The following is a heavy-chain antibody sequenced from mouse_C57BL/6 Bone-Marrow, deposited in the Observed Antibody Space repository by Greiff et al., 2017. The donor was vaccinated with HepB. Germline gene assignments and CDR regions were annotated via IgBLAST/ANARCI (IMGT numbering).Heavy chain of an antibody. V-gene: IGHV1-69*01. CDR2: IDPYDSYT. Sequence: QVQLQQPGAELVMPGASVKLSCKASGYTFTSYWMRWVKQRPGQGLEWIGEIDPYDSYTNYNQKFKGKSTVTVDKSSSTAYMQLSSLTSEDSAVYYCAGWGDYFDYWGQGTTLTVSS. D-gene: IGHD3-3*01. CDR1: GYTFTSYW. J-gene: IGHJ2*01. CDR3: AGWGDYFDY.